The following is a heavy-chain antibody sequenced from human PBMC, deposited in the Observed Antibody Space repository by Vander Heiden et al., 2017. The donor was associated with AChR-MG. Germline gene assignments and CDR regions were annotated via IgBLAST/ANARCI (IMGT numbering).Heavy chain of an antibody. D-gene: IGHD5-18*01. Sequence: QVQLVESGGGVVQPGRSLSLSCAASGFTFSSYAMHGVRQAPGKGLEWVAVISYDGSNKYYADSVKGRFTISRDNSKNTLYLQMNSLRAEDTAVYYCARDDRGYSYAHFYYYYGMDVWGQGTTVTVSS. CDR2: ISYDGSNK. CDR3: ARDDRGYSYAHFYYYYGMDV. CDR1: GFTFSSYA. J-gene: IGHJ6*02. V-gene: IGHV3-30-3*01.